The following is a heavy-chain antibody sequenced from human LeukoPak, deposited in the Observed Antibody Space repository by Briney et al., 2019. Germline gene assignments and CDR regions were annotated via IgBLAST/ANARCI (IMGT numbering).Heavy chain of an antibody. D-gene: IGHD1-26*01. V-gene: IGHV4-59*08. CDR1: GGSISPYF. J-gene: IGHJ4*02. CDR2: IYYSGST. CDR3: ASQWELHDY. Sequence: PSETLSLTCTVSGGSISPYFWSWLRQPPGKGLEWIGYIYYSGSTNYNPSLKSRVTISVDTSKNQFSLKLSSVTAADTAVYYCASQWELHDYWGQGTLVTVSS.